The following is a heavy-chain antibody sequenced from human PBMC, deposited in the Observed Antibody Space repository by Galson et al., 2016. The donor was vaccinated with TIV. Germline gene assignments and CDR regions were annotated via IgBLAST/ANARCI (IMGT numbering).Heavy chain of an antibody. CDR2: IKHDGSEK. Sequence: SLRLSCAASGFTFNTYWMIWVRQAPGKGLEWVANIKHDGSEKYYVDSVKGRFAISRDNSKNMLYLHMTSLRADDTAVYYCAKGSTWFGESLSHWGQGTPVTVSS. V-gene: IGHV3-7*03. CDR1: GFTFNTYW. J-gene: IGHJ4*02. D-gene: IGHD3-10*01. CDR3: AKGSTWFGESLSH.